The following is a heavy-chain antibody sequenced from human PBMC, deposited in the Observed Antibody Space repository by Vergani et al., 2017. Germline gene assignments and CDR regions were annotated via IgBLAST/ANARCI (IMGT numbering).Heavy chain of an antibody. J-gene: IGHJ6*02. CDR2: ISSSSSYI. D-gene: IGHD3-10*01. CDR3: ARDRYYLGSGGYPYFYYYGLDV. Sequence: EVQLVESGGGLVKRGGSLRLSCAASGFTFSSYSMNWVRQAPGKGLEWVSSISSSSSYIHYSDSLKGRFTISRDNAKSSRYLQMNSLRAEDTGGYYCARDRYYLGSGGYPYFYYYGLDVWGQGTAVTVSS. CDR1: GFTFSSYS. V-gene: IGHV3-21*01.